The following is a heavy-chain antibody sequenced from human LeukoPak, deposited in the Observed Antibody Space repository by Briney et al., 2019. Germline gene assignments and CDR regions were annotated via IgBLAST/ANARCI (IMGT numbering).Heavy chain of an antibody. D-gene: IGHD3-10*01. J-gene: IGHJ4*02. V-gene: IGHV3-30*18. CDR3: AKDPHYYGSGSYGDYFDY. Sequence: GGSLRLSCAASGFTFSSYGMHWVRQAPGKGLERVAVISYDGSNKYYADSVKGRFTISRDNSKNTLYLQMNSLRAEDTAVYYCAKDPHYYGSGSYGDYFDYWGQGTLVTVSS. CDR2: ISYDGSNK. CDR1: GFTFSSYG.